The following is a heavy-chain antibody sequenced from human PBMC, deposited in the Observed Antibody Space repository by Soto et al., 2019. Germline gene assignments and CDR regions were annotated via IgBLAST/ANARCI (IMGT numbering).Heavy chain of an antibody. V-gene: IGHV5-10-1*01. CDR2: IDPIDSYT. J-gene: IGHJ4*02. CDR1: GYNFTSYW. CDR3: ARHSTPHYFDTSDLDY. Sequence: GESLKISCKGSGYNFTSYWINWVRQMPGKGLEWMGRIDPIDSYTNYSPSFQGHVTISSDKSISTAYLQWSSLRASDTAMYYCARHSTPHYFDTSDLDYRGQGTLVTVSS. D-gene: IGHD3-22*01.